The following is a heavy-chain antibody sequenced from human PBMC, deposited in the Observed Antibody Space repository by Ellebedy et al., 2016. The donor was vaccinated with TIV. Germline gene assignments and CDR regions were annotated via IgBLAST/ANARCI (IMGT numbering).Heavy chain of an antibody. D-gene: IGHD4-17*01. Sequence: ASVKVSCKASGGTFSSYAISWVRQAPGQGLEWMGRIIPILGITNYAQKFQGRVTSTADTSMSTVYMELNSLRSEDTAVYYCARDRDGDSLDLWGQGTLVTVSS. V-gene: IGHV1-69*04. CDR3: ARDRDGDSLDL. CDR2: IIPILGIT. J-gene: IGHJ5*02. CDR1: GGTFSSYA.